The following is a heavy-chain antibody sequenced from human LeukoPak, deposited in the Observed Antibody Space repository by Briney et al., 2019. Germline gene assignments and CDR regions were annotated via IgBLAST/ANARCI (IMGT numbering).Heavy chain of an antibody. CDR1: GFTFSNYN. V-gene: IGHV3-21*01. Sequence: AGGSLRLSCAASGFTFSNYNMNWVRQAPGKGLEWVSSISTSSSYIYYADSVKGRFTISRDNAKNSLYLQMNSLRAEDTAVYYCARALSSLGYFDYWGQGTLVTVSS. J-gene: IGHJ4*02. CDR3: ARALSSLGYFDY. CDR2: ISTSSSYI.